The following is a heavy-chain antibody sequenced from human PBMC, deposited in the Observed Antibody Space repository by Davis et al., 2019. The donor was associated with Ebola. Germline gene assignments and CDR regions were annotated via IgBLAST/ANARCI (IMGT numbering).Heavy chain of an antibody. CDR1: GYTFTNYY. CDR3: ARAIYYYDNSGYSDY. Sequence: ASVKVSCKASGYTFTNYYMHWVRQAPGQGLEWMGWISAYNGNTNYAQKLQGRVTMTTDTSTSTVYMELSSLRSEDTAVYYCARAIYYYDNSGYSDYWGQGTLVTVSS. J-gene: IGHJ4*02. CDR2: ISAYNGNT. V-gene: IGHV1-18*04. D-gene: IGHD3-22*01.